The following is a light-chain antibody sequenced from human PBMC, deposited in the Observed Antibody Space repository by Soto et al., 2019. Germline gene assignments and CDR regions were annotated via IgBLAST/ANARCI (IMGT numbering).Light chain of an antibody. J-gene: IGKJ2*01. CDR1: QIVDTT. CDR2: TAS. CDR3: QQTHSLPPN. V-gene: IGKV1-39*01. Sequence: DIQMTQSPSSLSASVGNSVTVTCRASQIVDTTLNWYQQKPGKAPQLLIYTASSLQSGAPSRNSGSGSATYLTLTIHNLQPKDFATYYCQQTHSLPPNFGQGTKVDIK.